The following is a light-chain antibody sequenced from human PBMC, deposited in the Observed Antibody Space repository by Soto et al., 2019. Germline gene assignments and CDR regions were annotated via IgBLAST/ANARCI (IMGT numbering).Light chain of an antibody. CDR2: EVS. V-gene: IGLV2-8*01. CDR3: SSYAGSNIVV. Sequence: QSVLTQPPSASGSPGQSVTISCTGPSSDVGDYKYVSWYQQHPGKAPKLMIYEVSKRPSGVPDRFSGSKSGNTASLTVSGLQAEDEADYYCSSYAGSNIVVFGGGTKVTVL. J-gene: IGLJ2*01. CDR1: SSDVGDYKY.